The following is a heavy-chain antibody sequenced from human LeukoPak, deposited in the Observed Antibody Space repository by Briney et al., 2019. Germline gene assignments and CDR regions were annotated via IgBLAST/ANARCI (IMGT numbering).Heavy chain of an antibody. CDR3: ARDSGSYASRNWFDP. V-gene: IGHV4-59*01. Sequence: SETLSLTCTVSGGSISSYYWSWIRQPPGKGLECIGYIYYSGSTNYNPSLKSRVTISVDTSKKQFSLKLSSVTAADTAVYYCARDSGSYASRNWFDPWGQGTLVTVSS. J-gene: IGHJ5*02. CDR2: IYYSGST. CDR1: GGSISSYY. D-gene: IGHD1-26*01.